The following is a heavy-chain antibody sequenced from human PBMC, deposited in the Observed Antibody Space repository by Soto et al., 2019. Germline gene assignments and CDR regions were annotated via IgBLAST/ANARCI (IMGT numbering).Heavy chain of an antibody. J-gene: IGHJ4*02. CDR3: ARGSQYYYDGSGPLDS. V-gene: IGHV3-30-3*01. CDR1: GFTFSTYT. D-gene: IGHD3-22*01. CDR2: ISYDGSNK. Sequence: GGSLRLSCAASGFTFSTYTIHWVRQAPGKGLEWVALISYDGSNKYYADSVKGRFTISRDSSKNTLYLQINSLRAGDTAVYFCARGSQYYYDGSGPLDSWGQGTLVTVSS.